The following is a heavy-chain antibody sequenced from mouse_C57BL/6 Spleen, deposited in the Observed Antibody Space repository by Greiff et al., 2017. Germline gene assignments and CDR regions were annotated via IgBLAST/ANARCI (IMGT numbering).Heavy chain of an antibody. CDR2: IDPETGGT. CDR3: TRGDYSRGADV. J-gene: IGHJ1*03. D-gene: IGHD2-5*01. V-gene: IGHV1-15*01. CDR1: GYTFTDYE. Sequence: QVQLQQSGAELVRPGASVTLSCKASGYTFTDYEMHWVKQTPVHGLEWIGAIDPETGGTAYNQKFKGKDILTADKSSSTAYMELRSLTSEDSAVYYCTRGDYSRGADVWGTGTTVTVSS.